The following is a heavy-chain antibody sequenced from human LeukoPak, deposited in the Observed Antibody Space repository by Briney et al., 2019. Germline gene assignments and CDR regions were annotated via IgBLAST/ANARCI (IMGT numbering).Heavy chain of an antibody. CDR1: GFTVSSHY. D-gene: IGHD6-13*01. J-gene: IGHJ4*02. CDR2: IYSGGST. V-gene: IGHV3-66*02. CDR3: ARALDGSWPDY. Sequence: PGGSLRLSCAASGFTVSSHYMSWVRQAPGKGLEWVSVIYSGGSTYYADSVKGRFTISRDNSKNTLYLQMNSLRAEDTAVYYCARALDGSWPDYWGQGTLVTVSS.